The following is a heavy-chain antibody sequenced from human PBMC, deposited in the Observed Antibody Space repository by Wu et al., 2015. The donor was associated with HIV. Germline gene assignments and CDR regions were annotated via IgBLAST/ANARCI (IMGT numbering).Heavy chain of an antibody. CDR1: GYTFITYA. Sequence: QDQLVQSGNEVKKPGASVKVSCKASGYTFITYAISWVRQAPGQGLEWMGWINPNSGGTNYAQKFQGRVTMTRDTSISTAYMELSRLRSDDTAVYYCAGEDYYDSSGYPHDAFDIWGQGTMVTVSS. D-gene: IGHD3-22*01. CDR3: AGEDYYDSSGYPHDAFDI. CDR2: INPNSGGT. V-gene: IGHV1-2*02. J-gene: IGHJ3*02.